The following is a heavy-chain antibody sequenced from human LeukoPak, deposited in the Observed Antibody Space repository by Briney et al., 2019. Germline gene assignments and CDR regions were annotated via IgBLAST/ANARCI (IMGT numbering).Heavy chain of an antibody. CDR3: ARETMSSSWYYYGMDV. V-gene: IGHV1-69*01. Sequence: SVKVSCKASGGTFSSYAISWVRQAPGQGIEWMGGTIPIFGTANYAQKFQGRVTITADESTSTAYMELSSLRSEDTAVYYCARETMSSSWYYYGMDVWGQGTTVTVSS. D-gene: IGHD6-13*01. J-gene: IGHJ6*02. CDR2: TIPIFGTA. CDR1: GGTFSSYA.